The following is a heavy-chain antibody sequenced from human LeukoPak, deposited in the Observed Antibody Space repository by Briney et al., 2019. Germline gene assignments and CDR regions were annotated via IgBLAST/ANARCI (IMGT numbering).Heavy chain of an antibody. J-gene: IGHJ3*02. Sequence: SGPALVKPTQTLTLTCTFSGFSLTTTEMRARWIRQPPGKALEWLARIDCDDDKIYSTSLKTRLTISKDTSKNQVVLTMTNMDPVDTATYYCALLGYSSTRTDAFDIWGQGTMVTVSS. D-gene: IGHD2-2*01. CDR3: ALLGYSSTRTDAFDI. CDR2: IDCDDDK. CDR1: GFSLTTTEMR. V-gene: IGHV2-70*04.